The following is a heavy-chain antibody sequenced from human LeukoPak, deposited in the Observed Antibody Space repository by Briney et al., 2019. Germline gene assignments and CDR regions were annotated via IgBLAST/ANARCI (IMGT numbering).Heavy chain of an antibody. V-gene: IGHV3-30*01. D-gene: IGHD3-22*01. CDR3: ARDRHYYESSGFYPDAFDI. CDR2: ISYDGSNK. CDR1: GFTFGHYT. J-gene: IGHJ3*02. Sequence: GGSLRLSCAASGFTFGHYTMHWVRQAPGKGLEWVAFISYDGSNKNSADSVRGRFTISRDTSRNTLYLQMNSLRPDDTAVYYCARDRHYYESSGFYPDAFDIWGQGTMVTVSS.